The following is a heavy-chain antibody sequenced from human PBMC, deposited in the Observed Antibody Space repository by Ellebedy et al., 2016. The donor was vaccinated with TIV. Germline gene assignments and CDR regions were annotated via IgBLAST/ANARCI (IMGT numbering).Heavy chain of an antibody. CDR1: GFTFDDYA. Sequence: GESLKISCAASGFTFDDYAMNWVRHVPGKGLEWVSLISKDGGTTFYADSVKGRFTISRDNNKSSLYLQMNSLTKEDTAFYYCAKTLYSGYEYYGMDVWGQGTTVTVSS. CDR2: ISKDGGTT. V-gene: IGHV3-43*02. CDR3: AKTLYSGYEYYGMDV. D-gene: IGHD5-12*01. J-gene: IGHJ6*02.